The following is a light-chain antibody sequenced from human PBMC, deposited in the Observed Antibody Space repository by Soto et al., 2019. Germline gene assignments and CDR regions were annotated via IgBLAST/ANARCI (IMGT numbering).Light chain of an antibody. CDR2: GAS. J-gene: IGKJ4*01. Sequence: EIVLTQSPGTLSLSPGERATLSCRASQSVSRSYLAWYQQKPGQAPRLLIYGASSRATGIPDRFSGRGSGTDFTLTISRLEPEDCAVYYCQQYDSSPLTFGEGTQVEIK. CDR1: QSVSRSY. CDR3: QQYDSSPLT. V-gene: IGKV3-20*01.